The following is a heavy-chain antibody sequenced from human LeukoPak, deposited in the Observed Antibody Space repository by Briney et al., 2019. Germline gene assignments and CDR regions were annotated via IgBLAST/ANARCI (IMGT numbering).Heavy chain of an antibody. CDR1: GGSISSYY. V-gene: IGHV4-59*01. D-gene: IGHD1-26*01. CDR3: ARGGIVGGTQQLCFDY. J-gene: IGHJ4*02. CDR2: IYYSWCT. Sequence: SETLSLPCTVSGGSISSYYWSWLRQPPGKGLEWIGYIYYSWCTNYNRSLKGRVPISVDTSKNHFSLKMSSVTAAGTAVYLCARGGIVGGTQQLCFDYWGQGTLVTVSS.